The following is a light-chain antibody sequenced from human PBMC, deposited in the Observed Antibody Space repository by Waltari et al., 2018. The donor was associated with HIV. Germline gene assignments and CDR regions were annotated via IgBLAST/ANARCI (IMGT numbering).Light chain of an antibody. CDR2: EVS. J-gene: IGLJ1*01. CDR1: SSAVVCYTY. Sequence: QSALTQPPSASGSPGQSVTISCTGTSSAVVCYTYVSWYQQHPGKAPKLMIYEVSKRPSGVPDRFSGSKSGNTASLTVSGLQTEDEADYYCSSYAGSDNRVFGTGTKVTV. V-gene: IGLV2-8*01. CDR3: SSYAGSDNRV.